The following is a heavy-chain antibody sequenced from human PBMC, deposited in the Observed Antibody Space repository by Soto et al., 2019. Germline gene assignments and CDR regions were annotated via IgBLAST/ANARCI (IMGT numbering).Heavy chain of an antibody. D-gene: IGHD1-1*01. J-gene: IGHJ4*02. CDR2: IKSKTDGGTT. CDR3: ATDRPRRTSGYFFYY. V-gene: IGHV3-15*07. CDR1: GFTFSNAW. Sequence: GSLRLSCAASGFTFSNAWMNWVRQAPVKGLEWVGRIKSKTDGGTTDYAAPVKGRFYISRDNSKNTVSLHMNSLRAEDTALYYCATDRPRRTSGYFFYYWGQGT.